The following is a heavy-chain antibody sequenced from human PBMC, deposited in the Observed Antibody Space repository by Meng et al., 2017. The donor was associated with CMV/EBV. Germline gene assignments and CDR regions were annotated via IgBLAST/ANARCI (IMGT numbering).Heavy chain of an antibody. CDR2: IQVIGHT. J-gene: IGHJ4*02. D-gene: IGHD3-16*01. V-gene: IGHV4-4*07. Sequence: QVARQDSVPGLGKPSETLSHTCLVSGASIKNYNWNWVRQPDGQGLEWIGLIQVIGHTVYNPSLKSRVTVSLDASKSQFSLTLNSVTAADTATYYCAGSRPGGGACDYWGQGILVTVSS. CDR3: AGSRPGGGACDY. CDR1: GASIKNYN.